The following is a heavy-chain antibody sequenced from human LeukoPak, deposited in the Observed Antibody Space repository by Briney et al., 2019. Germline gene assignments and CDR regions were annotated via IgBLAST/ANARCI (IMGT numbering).Heavy chain of an antibody. CDR3: ARTDSNYGFDYYYYMDV. Sequence: GASVKVSCKASGYTFTSYGISWVRQAPGQGLEWMGWISAYNGNTNYAQKLQGRVTMTPDTSTSTAYMELRSLRSDDTAVYYCARTDSNYGFDYYYYMDVWGKGTTVTVSS. CDR1: GYTFTSYG. CDR2: ISAYNGNT. D-gene: IGHD4-11*01. J-gene: IGHJ6*03. V-gene: IGHV1-18*01.